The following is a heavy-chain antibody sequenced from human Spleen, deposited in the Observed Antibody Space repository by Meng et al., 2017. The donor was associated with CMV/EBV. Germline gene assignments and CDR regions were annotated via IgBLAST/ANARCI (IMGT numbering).Heavy chain of an antibody. CDR3: ARSYYGSGSYYVDY. V-gene: IGHV4-34*01. J-gene: IGHJ4*02. Sequence: GSLRLSCAVYGGSFSGYYWSWIRQPPGKGLEWIGEINHSGSTNYNPSLKSRVTISVDTSKNQFSLKLSSVTAADTAVYYCARSYYGSGSYYVDYWGQGTLVTVSS. CDR2: INHSGST. CDR1: GGSFSGYY. D-gene: IGHD3-10*01.